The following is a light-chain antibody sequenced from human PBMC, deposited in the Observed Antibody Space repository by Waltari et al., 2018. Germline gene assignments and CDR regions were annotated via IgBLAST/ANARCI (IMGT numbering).Light chain of an antibody. J-gene: IGLJ3*02. V-gene: IGLV2-14*01. CDR1: SSDVRGYNH. CDR2: DVS. Sequence: QSALTQPASVSGSPGQSITISCTGTSSDVRGYNHVSWYQQHPGKAPKLMIYDVSNRPSGVSNRFSGSKSGNTASLTISGLQAEDESDYYCSSFTSRSTWVFGGGTKLTVL. CDR3: SSFTSRSTWV.